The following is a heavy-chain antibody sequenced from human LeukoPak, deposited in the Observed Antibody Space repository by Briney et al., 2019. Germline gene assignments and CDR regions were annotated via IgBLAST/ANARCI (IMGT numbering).Heavy chain of an antibody. J-gene: IGHJ4*02. CDR1: GGTFSSYA. Sequence: TSVKVSCKASGGTFSSYAISWVRQATGQGLEWMGRIIPVFGTANYAQKFQGRVTITTDESTSTAYMELSSLRSEDTAVYYCARDKHYYGSGSYYSDYWGQGTLVTVSS. D-gene: IGHD3-10*01. CDR3: ARDKHYYGSGSYYSDY. CDR2: IIPVFGTA. V-gene: IGHV1-69*05.